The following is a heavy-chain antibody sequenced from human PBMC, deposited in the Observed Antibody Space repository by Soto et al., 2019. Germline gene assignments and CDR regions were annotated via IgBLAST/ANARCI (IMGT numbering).Heavy chain of an antibody. J-gene: IGHJ6*02. CDR2: IYPGYSDT. CDR3: ARLGGGGIVVVPARMDV. V-gene: IGHV5-51*01. D-gene: IGHD2-2*01. Sequence: PAASLKISCKGSGYSFTSYWIGWVGQMPGKGLEGMGIIYPGYSDTKYSPSFQGQVSLAADKSSSTAYLRWSCLEASDTPIYYSARLGGGGIVVVPARMDVWGQGTTVTVSS. CDR1: GYSFTSYW.